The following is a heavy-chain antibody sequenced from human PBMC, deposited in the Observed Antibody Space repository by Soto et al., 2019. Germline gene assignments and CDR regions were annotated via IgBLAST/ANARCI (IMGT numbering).Heavy chain of an antibody. D-gene: IGHD6-13*01. Sequence: ASVKVSCKASGYTFTSYAMHWVRQAPGQRLEWMGWINAGNGNTKYSQKFQGRVTITRDTSASTAYMELSSLRSEDTAVYYCARTIAAAGMGNWFDPWGQGTLVTVSS. CDR2: INAGNGNT. J-gene: IGHJ5*02. CDR1: GYTFTSYA. V-gene: IGHV1-3*01. CDR3: ARTIAAAGMGNWFDP.